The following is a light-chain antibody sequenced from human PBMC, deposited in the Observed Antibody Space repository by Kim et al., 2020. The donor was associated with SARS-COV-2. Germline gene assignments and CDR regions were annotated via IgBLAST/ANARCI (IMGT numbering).Light chain of an antibody. CDR3: QQYNNVVT. V-gene: IGKV3-15*01. CDR2: GAS. Sequence: EIVMTQSPATLSVSPGERATLSCRASQSVSSNLAWYQQKPGQAPRLLIYGASTRATGIPARFSGSGSGTEFTLTISSLQSEDFAVYYCQQYNNVVTFGGGTKLEI. CDR1: QSVSSN. J-gene: IGKJ4*01.